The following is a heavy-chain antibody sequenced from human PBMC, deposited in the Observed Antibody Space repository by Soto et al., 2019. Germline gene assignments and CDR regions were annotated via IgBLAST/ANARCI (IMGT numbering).Heavy chain of an antibody. CDR2: ISYDGSNK. V-gene: IGHV3-30-3*01. CDR1: GFTFSSYA. D-gene: IGHD3-22*01. CDR3: AEDSSGYYY. Sequence: GGSLRLSCAASGFTFSSYAMHWVRQAPGKGLEWVAVISYDGSNKYYADSVKGRFTISISRDTSANTAYMELSSLRSEDTAVYYCAEDSSGYYYWGQGTQVTVSS. J-gene: IGHJ4*02.